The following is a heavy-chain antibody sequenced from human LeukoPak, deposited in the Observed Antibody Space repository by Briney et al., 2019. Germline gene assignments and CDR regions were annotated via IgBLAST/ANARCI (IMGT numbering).Heavy chain of an antibody. CDR1: GFIFSKYA. J-gene: IGHJ3*01. Sequence: GGSLRLSCAASGFIFSKYALVWVRQAPGKGLEWVSGIWGSGADTRYPDAVKGRFTISRDNSKNTLYLQMNSLGADDTAVYYCGRDPNGDYVGAFEFWGQGTMVTVSS. CDR2: IWGSGADT. CDR3: GRDPNGDYVGAFEF. D-gene: IGHD4-17*01. V-gene: IGHV3-23*01.